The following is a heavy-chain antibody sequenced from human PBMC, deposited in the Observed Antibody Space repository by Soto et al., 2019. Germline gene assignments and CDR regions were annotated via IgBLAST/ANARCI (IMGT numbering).Heavy chain of an antibody. D-gene: IGHD3-9*01. Sequence: PGGSLRLCCAASGFTFSSYGMHWVRQAPGKGLEWVAVIWYDGSNKYYADSVKGRFTISRDNSKNTLYLQMNSLRAEDTAVYYCARDLKELRYFDWLPPDFDYWGQGTLVTVSS. CDR2: IWYDGSNK. V-gene: IGHV3-33*01. CDR3: ARDLKELRYFDWLPPDFDY. CDR1: GFTFSSYG. J-gene: IGHJ4*02.